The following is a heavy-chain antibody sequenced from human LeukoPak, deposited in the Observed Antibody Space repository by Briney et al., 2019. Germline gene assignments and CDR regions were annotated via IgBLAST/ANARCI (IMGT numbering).Heavy chain of an antibody. J-gene: IGHJ4*02. CDR2: IYTSGST. CDR1: GGSISSGSYY. CDR3: ARDSLAYVTDY. D-gene: IGHD2-21*01. Sequence: PSQTLSLTCTVPGGSISSGSYYWSWIRQPAGKGLEWIGRIYTSGSTNYNPSLKSRVTISVDTSKNQFSLKLSSVTAADTAVYYCARDSLAYVTDYWGQGTLVTVSS. V-gene: IGHV4-61*02.